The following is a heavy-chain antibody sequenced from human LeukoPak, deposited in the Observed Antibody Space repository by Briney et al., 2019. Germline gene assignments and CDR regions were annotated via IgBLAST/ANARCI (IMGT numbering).Heavy chain of an antibody. J-gene: IGHJ4*02. V-gene: IGHV1-2*02. CDR3: ARSHFYCTNTSCYRFDY. CDR1: GYTFTDYY. CDR2: INPKSGGT. Sequence: ASVKVSCKASGYTFTDYYMHWVRQAPGQGLEWMGWINPKSGGTNYAQKFQGRVTMTRDTSISTACMELSRLTSDDTAVFYCARSHFYCTNTSCYRFDYWGQGTLVTVSS. D-gene: IGHD2-2*01.